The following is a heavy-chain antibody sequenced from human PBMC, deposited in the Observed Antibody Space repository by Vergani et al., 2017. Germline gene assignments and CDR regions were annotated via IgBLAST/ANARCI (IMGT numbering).Heavy chain of an antibody. J-gene: IGHJ3*01. D-gene: IGHD2-2*01. Sequence: EVQLVESGGGLVQPGGSLRLSCAASGFSLSRFWRSWVRQAPEKGLEWVAHIRPDGSPTSYVDSVKGRFTISRDNTKNSLSLQMSGLGVEDTAVYYCAREYSSTSRRAFHFRVQGTKLTDS. CDR2: IRPDGSPT. CDR1: GFSLSRFW. CDR3: AREYSSTSRRAFHF. V-gene: IGHV3-7*01.